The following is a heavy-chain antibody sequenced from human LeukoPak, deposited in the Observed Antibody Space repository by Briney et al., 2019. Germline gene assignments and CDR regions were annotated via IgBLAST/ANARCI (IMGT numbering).Heavy chain of an antibody. V-gene: IGHV5-51*01. CDR1: GYSFSSYW. Sequence: GESLKISCKGSGYSFSSYWIGWVRQMPGKGLEWMGIIYPGDSDTKYSPSFQGQVTISADKSITTAYLQWISLKASDTAVYYCARQGGRFSGDFDYWGQGTLVTVSS. J-gene: IGHJ4*02. CDR3: ARQGGRFSGDFDY. D-gene: IGHD1-26*01. CDR2: IYPGDSDT.